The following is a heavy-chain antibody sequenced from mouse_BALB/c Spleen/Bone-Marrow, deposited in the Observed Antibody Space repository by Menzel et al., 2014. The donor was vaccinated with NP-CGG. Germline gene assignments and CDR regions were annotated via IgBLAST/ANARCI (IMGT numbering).Heavy chain of an antibody. CDR1: GYAFSSSW. CDR3: ARTYGSSYFVY. Sequence: QVQLQQSGPELVKPGASAKISCRASGYAFSSSWMNWVKQRPGQGPEWIGRIYPGDGDTNYNGNFKGKATLTADKSSSTAYMQLSSLTSVDSAVYFCARTYGSSYFVYWGQGTLVTVSA. CDR2: IYPGDGDT. D-gene: IGHD1-1*01. J-gene: IGHJ3*01. V-gene: IGHV1-82*01.